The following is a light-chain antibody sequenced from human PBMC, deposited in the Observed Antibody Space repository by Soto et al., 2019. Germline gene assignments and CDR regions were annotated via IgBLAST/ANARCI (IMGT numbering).Light chain of an antibody. CDR3: HQYLSAPWT. CDR2: WAS. Sequence: DIVMTQSPDSLAVSLGERATINCESSQTILYSTNNNNYLAWYQQKPGQPPKLLIYWASTRESGVPDRFSGSGSGTDFTLTISSLQAEDVAVYYCHQYLSAPWTCGQGTKVEIK. J-gene: IGKJ1*01. CDR1: QTILYSTNNNNY. V-gene: IGKV4-1*01.